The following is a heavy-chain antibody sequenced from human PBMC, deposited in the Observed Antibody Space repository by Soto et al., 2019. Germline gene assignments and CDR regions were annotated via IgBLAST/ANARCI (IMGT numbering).Heavy chain of an antibody. CDR2: ISWNSGSI. CDR3: AKDIEKALGSGSFGIDY. D-gene: IGHD3-10*02. J-gene: IGHJ4*02. CDR1: GFTFDDYA. V-gene: IGHV3-9*01. Sequence: EVQLVESGGGLVQPGRSLRLSCAASGFTFDDYAMHWVRQAPGKGLEWVSGISWNSGSIGYADSVKGRFTISRDNAKNSLYLQMNSLRAEDTALYYCAKDIEKALGSGSFGIDYWGQGTLVTVSS.